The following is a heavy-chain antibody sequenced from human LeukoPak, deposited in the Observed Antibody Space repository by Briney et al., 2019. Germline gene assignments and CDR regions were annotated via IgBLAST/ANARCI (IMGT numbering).Heavy chain of an antibody. CDR3: ASGRGSSWLNFDY. CDR2: IYYSGST. J-gene: IGHJ4*02. V-gene: IGHV4-30-4*01. Sequence: SQTLSLTCTVSGGSISSGDYYWSWIRQPPGKGLEWIGYIYYSGSTTYNPSLKSRVTISVDTSKNQFSLRLSSVTAAGTAVYYCASGRGSSWLNFDYWGQGTLVTVSS. D-gene: IGHD6-13*01. CDR1: GGSISSGDYY.